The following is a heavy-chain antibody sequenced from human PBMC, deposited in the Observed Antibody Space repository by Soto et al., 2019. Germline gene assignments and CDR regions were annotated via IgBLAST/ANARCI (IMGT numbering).Heavy chain of an antibody. V-gene: IGHV4-30-4*01. J-gene: IGHJ4*02. CDR2: IYYSGST. CDR1: DGSISSGDYY. Sequence: VQLQESGPGLVKPSQTLSLTCTVSDGSISSGDYYWSWIRQPPGKGLEWIGYIYYSGSTYYNPSLKSRVTISVDTSKNQFSLKLSSVTAADTAVYYCARGLAPTVTTYYFDYWGQGTLVTVSS. CDR3: ARGLAPTVTTYYFDY. D-gene: IGHD4-17*01.